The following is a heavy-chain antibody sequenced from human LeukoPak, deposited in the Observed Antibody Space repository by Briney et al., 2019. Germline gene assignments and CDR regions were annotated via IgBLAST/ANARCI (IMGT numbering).Heavy chain of an antibody. CDR2: ISYDGSNK. CDR3: ARDSSTLNWFDP. V-gene: IGHV3-30*04. J-gene: IGHJ5*02. Sequence: SGGSLRLSCAASGFTFSSYAMHWVAQAPGKELEWVAVISYDGSNKYYADSVKGRFTISRDNSKNTLYLQMNSLRAEDTAVYYCARDSSTLNWFDPWGQGTLVTVSS. CDR1: GFTFSSYA. D-gene: IGHD6-13*01.